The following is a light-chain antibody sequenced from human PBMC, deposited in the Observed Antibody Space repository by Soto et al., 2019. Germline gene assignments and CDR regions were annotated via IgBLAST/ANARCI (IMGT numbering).Light chain of an antibody. CDR2: AAS. CDR3: QQGYSSPHA. Sequence: DIQMTQSPASLSTSLGDSITISCRTSQSVHTYLNWYQHKAGTAPKLLIYAASRLHSGVPSRFRGTGSGTDFTLIITSLQPEDVATYYCQQGYSSPHAFGQGTRVEIK. J-gene: IGKJ2*01. CDR1: QSVHTY. V-gene: IGKV1-39*01.